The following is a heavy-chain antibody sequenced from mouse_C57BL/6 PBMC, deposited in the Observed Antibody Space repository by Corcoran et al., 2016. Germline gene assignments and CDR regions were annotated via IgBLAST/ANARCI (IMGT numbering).Heavy chain of an antibody. D-gene: IGHD1-1*01. V-gene: IGHV1-61*01. J-gene: IGHJ4*01. Sequence: QVQLQQPGAELVRPGSSLKLSCKASGYTFTSYWMDWVKQRPGQGLEWIGNIYPSDSETHYNQKFKDKATLTVDKSSSTAYMQLSSLTSEDSAVYYCARKDYFGSKVYYAMDYWGQGTSVTVSS. CDR2: IYPSDSET. CDR3: ARKDYFGSKVYYAMDY. CDR1: GYTFTSYW.